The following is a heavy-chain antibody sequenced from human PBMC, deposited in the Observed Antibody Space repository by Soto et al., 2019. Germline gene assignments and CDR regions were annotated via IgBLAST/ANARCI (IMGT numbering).Heavy chain of an antibody. J-gene: IGHJ6*02. CDR2: ISGSGDRT. CDR1: GFTFRDFY. V-gene: IGHV3-11*06. Sequence: GGSLRLSCVASGFTFRDFYLTWIRQGPGKGLEWVSYISGSGDRTNYADSVKGRFTISRDTAKNSLYLQMNSLRVEETGVYFCERRGKTKPEKYYGMDVWGQGTTVTVSS. D-gene: IGHD2-8*01. CDR3: ERRGKTKPEKYYGMDV.